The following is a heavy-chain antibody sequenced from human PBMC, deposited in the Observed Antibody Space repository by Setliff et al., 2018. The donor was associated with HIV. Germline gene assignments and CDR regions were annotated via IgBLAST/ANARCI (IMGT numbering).Heavy chain of an antibody. V-gene: IGHV1-46*01. CDR1: GYSFTSYS. J-gene: IGHJ4*02. CDR3: AREDSVGGGFDY. D-gene: IGHD3-10*01. Sequence: GASVKVSCKASGYSFTSYSMHWVRQTPGQGLEWMGVINPRSGFRIYVQKIKGRVTMTWDTSTTTIYMELRSPTSDDTAVYYCAREDSVGGGFDYWGQGTLVTVSS. CDR2: INPRSGFR.